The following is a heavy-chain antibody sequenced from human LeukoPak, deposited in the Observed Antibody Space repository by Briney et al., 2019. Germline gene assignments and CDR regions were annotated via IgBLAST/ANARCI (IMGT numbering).Heavy chain of an antibody. CDR2: IYTSGST. D-gene: IGHD1-14*01. Sequence: SETLSLTCTVSGGSISSYYWSWIRQPPGKGLEWIGYIYTSGSTNYNPSLKSRVTISVDTSKNQFSLKLSSVTAADTAVYYCAGSDYNWNHRAEYFQHWGQGTLVTVSS. CDR1: GGSISSYY. V-gene: IGHV4-4*09. J-gene: IGHJ1*01. CDR3: AGSDYNWNHRAEYFQH.